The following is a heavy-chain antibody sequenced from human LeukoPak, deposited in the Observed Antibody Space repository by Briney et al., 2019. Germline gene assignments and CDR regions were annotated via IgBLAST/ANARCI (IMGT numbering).Heavy chain of an antibody. CDR3: ARKKQLIYDVGFDP. CDR1: GYPFTAYY. V-gene: IGHV1-2*02. Sequence: ASVKVSCKASGYPFTAYYLHWVRQAPGQGLEWMGWINPSSGGTNYAQNFQGRVTLTRDTSITTAYMELSSLTSADTAVYYCARKKQLIYDVGFDPWGQGTLVTVSS. CDR2: INPSSGGT. J-gene: IGHJ5*02. D-gene: IGHD2-2*02.